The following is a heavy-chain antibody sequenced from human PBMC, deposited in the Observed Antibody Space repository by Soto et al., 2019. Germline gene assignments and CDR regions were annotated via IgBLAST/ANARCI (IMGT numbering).Heavy chain of an antibody. J-gene: IGHJ4*02. Sequence: EVQLVESGGGLVQPGGSLRLSCAASGFTFSSYWMSWVRQAPGKGLEWVANIKQDGSEKYYVDSVKGRFTISRDNAKNSLYLQMYSLRAEDTAVYYCARDGYSYLYYFDYWGQGTLVTVSS. V-gene: IGHV3-7*01. D-gene: IGHD5-18*01. CDR3: ARDGYSYLYYFDY. CDR1: GFTFSSYW. CDR2: IKQDGSEK.